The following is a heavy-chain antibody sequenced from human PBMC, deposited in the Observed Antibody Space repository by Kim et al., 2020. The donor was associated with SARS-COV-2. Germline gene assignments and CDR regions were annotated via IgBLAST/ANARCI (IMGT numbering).Heavy chain of an antibody. CDR3: GRAEAEGTRWRMYYF. CDR1: GFTFSSFC. CDR2: ITSAGSSR. Sequence: GGSLRLSCAASGFTFSSFCMHWVRQAPGKGLEWASRITSAGSSRSYEDAETGRFTISSDNAKNTQYLQMNSLRAEAAAAYYCGRAEAEGTRWRMYYF. J-gene: IGHJ4*01. D-gene: IGHD2-8*01. V-gene: IGHV3-74*01.